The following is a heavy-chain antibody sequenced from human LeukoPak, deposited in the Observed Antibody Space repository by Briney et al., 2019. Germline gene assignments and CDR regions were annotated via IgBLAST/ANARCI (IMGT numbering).Heavy chain of an antibody. D-gene: IGHD6-13*01. V-gene: IGHV3-30*04. Sequence: GGSLRLSCAASGFTFSSYAMHSVRQAPGKGLEWVAVISYDGSNKYYAGSVKGRFTISRDNSKNTLYLQMNSLRAEDTAVYYCARDPGSIAAAGTYYFDYWGQGTLVTVSS. J-gene: IGHJ4*02. CDR2: ISYDGSNK. CDR3: ARDPGSIAAAGTYYFDY. CDR1: GFTFSSYA.